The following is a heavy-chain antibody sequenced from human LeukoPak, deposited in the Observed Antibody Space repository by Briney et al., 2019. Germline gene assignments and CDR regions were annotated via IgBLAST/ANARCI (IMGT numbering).Heavy chain of an antibody. CDR1: GGSFSGYY. J-gene: IGHJ2*01. CDR3: ARGLKITMIVVVITTDWYFDL. D-gene: IGHD3-22*01. CDR2: INHSGST. V-gene: IGHV4-34*01. Sequence: PSETLSLTCAVSGGSFSGYYWSWIRQPPGKGLEWIGEINHSGSTNYNPSLKSRVTISVDTSKNQFSLKLSSVTAADTAVYYCARGLKITMIVVVITTDWYFDLWGRGTLVTVSS.